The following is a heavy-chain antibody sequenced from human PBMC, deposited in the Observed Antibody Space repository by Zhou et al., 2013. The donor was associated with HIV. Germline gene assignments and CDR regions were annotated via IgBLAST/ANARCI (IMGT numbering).Heavy chain of an antibody. Sequence: QVHLVQSGAEVRKPGASVRVPCKASADTFSSYSVHWVRQAPGQGLEWMGFINPRSGKTDYLQRFQGRLTITRDTSTSIVYMELRSLRSEDTAVYYCTREGDVDVIATVDAFDMWGQGTLVTVSS. V-gene: IGHV1-46*01. CDR1: ADTFSSYS. J-gene: IGHJ3*02. D-gene: IGHD5-12*01. CDR3: TREGDVDVIATVDAFDM. CDR2: INPRSGKT.